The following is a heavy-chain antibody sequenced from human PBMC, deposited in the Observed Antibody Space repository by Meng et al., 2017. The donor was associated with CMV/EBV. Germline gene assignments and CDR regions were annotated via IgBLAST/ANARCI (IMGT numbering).Heavy chain of an antibody. CDR2: ISYDGSNK. V-gene: IGHV3-30-3*01. Sequence: GESLKISCAASGFTFSSYAMHWVRQAPGKGLEWVAVISYDGSNKYYADSVKGRFTISRDNSKNTLYLQMNSLRAEDTAVYYCASIGYCSSTSCYTGGVDYWGQGTLVTVSS. CDR1: GFTFSSYA. J-gene: IGHJ4*02. D-gene: IGHD2-2*02. CDR3: ASIGYCSSTSCYTGGVDY.